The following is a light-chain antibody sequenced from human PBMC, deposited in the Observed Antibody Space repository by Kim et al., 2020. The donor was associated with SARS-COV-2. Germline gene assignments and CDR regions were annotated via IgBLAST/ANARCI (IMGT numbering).Light chain of an antibody. V-gene: IGLV3-21*04. J-gene: IGLJ2*01. CDR2: YDI. Sequence: GKTASMTCGGDNIQSKSVHWYQHKPGQAPLLVISYDINRPSGIPERFSGSNSGNTATLTITRVEAGDEADYYCQVWDINTDHPVIFGGGTQLTVL. CDR3: QVWDINTDHPVI. CDR1: NIQSKS.